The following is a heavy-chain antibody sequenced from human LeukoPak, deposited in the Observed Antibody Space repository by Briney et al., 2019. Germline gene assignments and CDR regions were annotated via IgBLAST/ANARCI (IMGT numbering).Heavy chain of an antibody. CDR3: ARGFVVRGVSPIRPPLSGAFHI. CDR2: INPNSGGT. CDR1: GYTFTSYA. V-gene: IGHV1-2*02. J-gene: IGHJ3*02. Sequence: GASVKVSCKASGYTFTSYAMNWVRQAPGQGLEWMGWINPNSGGTNYAQKFQGRVTMTRDTSISTAYMDLSGLRSDDTAVYYCARGFVVRGVSPIRPPLSGAFHIWGQGTMVTVSS. D-gene: IGHD3-10*01.